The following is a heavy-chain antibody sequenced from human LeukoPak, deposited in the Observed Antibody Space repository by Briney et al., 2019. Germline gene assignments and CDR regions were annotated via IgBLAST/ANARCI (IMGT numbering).Heavy chain of an antibody. CDR2: IKTDGSST. D-gene: IGHD3-16*01. CDR3: ARGGVDY. J-gene: IGHJ4*02. Sequence: PGGSLRLSCTVSGFSFSTYWMHWVRQAPGKGLVWVSRIKTDGSSTSYVDSVKGRFTISRDNAKNTLHLQMNNLRAEDTAVYYCARGGVDYWGQGTLVTVSS. CDR1: GFSFSTYW. V-gene: IGHV3-74*01.